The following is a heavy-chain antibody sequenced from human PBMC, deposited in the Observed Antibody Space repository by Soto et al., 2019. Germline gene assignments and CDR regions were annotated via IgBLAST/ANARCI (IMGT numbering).Heavy chain of an antibody. CDR2: IWYDGSNK. CDR3: ARDSYGMDV. Sequence: QVQLVESGGGVVQPGRSLRLSCAPSGFAFSSYAMHWVRQAPGKGLEWVALIWYDGSNKYYADSVKGRFIISRDNSKNTLYLQMNSLRAEDTAVYYCARDSYGMDVWGQGTTVTVSS. J-gene: IGHJ6*02. CDR1: GFAFSSYA. V-gene: IGHV3-33*01.